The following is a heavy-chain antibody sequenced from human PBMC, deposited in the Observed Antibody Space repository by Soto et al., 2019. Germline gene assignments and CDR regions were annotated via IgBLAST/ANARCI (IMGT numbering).Heavy chain of an antibody. CDR2: INHSGST. CDR3: ARYCPVMVVAAGGDWFDP. D-gene: IGHD2-15*01. V-gene: IGHV4-34*01. J-gene: IGHJ5*02. CDR1: GGSFSGYY. Sequence: KASETLSLTCAVYGGSFSGYYWSWIRQPPGKGLEWIGEINHSGSTNYNPSLKSRVTISVDTSKNQFSLKLSSVTAADTAVYYCARYCPVMVVAAGGDWFDPWGQGTLVTVSS.